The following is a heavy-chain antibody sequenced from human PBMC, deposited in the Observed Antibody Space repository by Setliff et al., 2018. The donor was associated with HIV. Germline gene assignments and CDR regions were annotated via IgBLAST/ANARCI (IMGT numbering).Heavy chain of an antibody. Sequence: TSETLSLTCTVSGGPVTSSSYFWGWIRQPPGKGLEWLGEINHSGSTNYNSSLKSRVTISVDTSMNQFSLKLSSVTAADTAIYYCARGYGSWDYWGQGTLVTVSS. CDR3: ARGYGSWDY. D-gene: IGHD1-20*01. CDR1: GGPVTSSSYF. J-gene: IGHJ4*02. V-gene: IGHV4-39*07. CDR2: INHSGST.